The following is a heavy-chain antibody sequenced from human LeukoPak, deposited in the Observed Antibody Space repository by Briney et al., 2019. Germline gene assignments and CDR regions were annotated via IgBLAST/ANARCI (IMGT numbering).Heavy chain of an antibody. CDR3: ARLGILRGYYYTVDV. D-gene: IGHD5/OR15-5a*01. CDR1: GGSISTSYYS. CDR2: IYYSGAT. J-gene: IGHJ6*02. V-gene: IGHV4-39*01. Sequence: PSETLSLTCTVSGGSISTSYYSWVWIRQPPGKGLEWIGNIYYSGATYYNPSLKSRVTISVDTSKNQFSLRLISVTAADTAVFYCARLGILRGYYYTVDVWGQGTTVTVSS.